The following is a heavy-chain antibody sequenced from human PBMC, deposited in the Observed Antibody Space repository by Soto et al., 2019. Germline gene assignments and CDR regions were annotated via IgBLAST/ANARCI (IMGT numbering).Heavy chain of an antibody. CDR1: GFTFSSYG. D-gene: IGHD2-15*01. J-gene: IGHJ6*03. CDR3: AKDRVVVAALYYYYYMDV. V-gene: IGHV3-30*18. Sequence: QVQLVESGGGVVQPGRSLRLSCAASGFTFSSYGMHWVRQAPGKGLEWVAVISYDGSNKYYADSVKGRFTISRDNSKNTLYLQMNSLRAEDTAVYYCAKDRVVVAALYYYYYMDVWGKGTTVTVSS. CDR2: ISYDGSNK.